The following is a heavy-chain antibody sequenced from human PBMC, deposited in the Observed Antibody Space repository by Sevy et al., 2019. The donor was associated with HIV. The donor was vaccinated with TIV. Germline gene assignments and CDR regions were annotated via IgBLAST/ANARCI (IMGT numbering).Heavy chain of an antibody. CDR3: ARSTQVAGRYNWFDP. J-gene: IGHJ5*02. Sequence: ASVKVSCKASGYTFTTYGITWVRQAPGQGLEWMGWISTYNSMRNSAQKLQDRVTMTTDTSTSTAYMELRSLTSDDTAVYYCARSTQVAGRYNWFDPWGQGTLVTVSS. V-gene: IGHV1-18*01. CDR2: ISTYNSMR. D-gene: IGHD6-19*01. CDR1: GYTFTTYG.